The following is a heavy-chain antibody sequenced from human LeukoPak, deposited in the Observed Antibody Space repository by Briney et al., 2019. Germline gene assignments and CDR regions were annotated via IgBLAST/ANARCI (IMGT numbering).Heavy chain of an antibody. D-gene: IGHD2-15*01. J-gene: IGHJ1*01. CDR2: ISGSGGST. CDR3: AKDRDRCFQH. Sequence: GGSLRLSCAASGLTFSTYAMSWVRQAPGKGLEWVSAISGSGGSTYYADSVKGRFTISRDNSKNTLYLQMNSLRAEDTAVYYCAKDRDRCFQHWGQGTLVTVSS. V-gene: IGHV3-23*01. CDR1: GLTFSTYA.